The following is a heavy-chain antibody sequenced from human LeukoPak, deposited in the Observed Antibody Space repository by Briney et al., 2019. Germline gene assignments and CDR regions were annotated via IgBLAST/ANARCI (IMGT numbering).Heavy chain of an antibody. J-gene: IGHJ3*01. CDR2: ISWCGRNM. D-gene: IGHD3-10*01. CDR1: GFSLDDYA. Sequence: GGSLRLSCAASGFSLDDYAMHWVRQAPGQGLEWVSSISWCGRNMAYAASVKGRFTNSRDNAQNSLYLQMYSLKIEDTAFYYCIKDMGFGLLKGAFDLWGQGMLVTVSS. CDR3: IKDMGFGLLKGAFDL. V-gene: IGHV3-9*01.